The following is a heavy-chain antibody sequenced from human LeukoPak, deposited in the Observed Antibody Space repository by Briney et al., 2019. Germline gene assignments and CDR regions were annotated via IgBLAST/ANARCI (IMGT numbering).Heavy chain of an antibody. CDR3: ARALWSGPVYYGMDV. V-gene: IGHV3-21*01. Sequence: PGGSLRLSCAASGFTFSNYNFYWVRQAPGKGLEWVSSISSTSSYIYYADSMKGRFTISRDNAKNSLYLQMNSLRAEDTAVCYCARALWSGPVYYGMDVWGQGTTVTVSS. CDR2: ISSTSSYI. CDR1: GFTFSNYN. J-gene: IGHJ6*02. D-gene: IGHD3-10*01.